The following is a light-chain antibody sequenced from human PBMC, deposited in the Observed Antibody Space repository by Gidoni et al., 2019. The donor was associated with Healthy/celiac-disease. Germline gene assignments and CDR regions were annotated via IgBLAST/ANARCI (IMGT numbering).Light chain of an antibody. J-gene: IGKJ5*01. CDR1: QSLLHSNGYNY. V-gene: IGKV2-28*01. CDR3: MQALQTIT. Sequence: DPVMTQSPLSLPVTPGEPASIPCRSSQSLLHSNGYNYLDWYLQKPGQSPQLLIYLGSNRASGVPDRFSGSGSGTDFTLKISRVEAEDVGVYYCMQALQTITFXQXTRLEIK. CDR2: LGS.